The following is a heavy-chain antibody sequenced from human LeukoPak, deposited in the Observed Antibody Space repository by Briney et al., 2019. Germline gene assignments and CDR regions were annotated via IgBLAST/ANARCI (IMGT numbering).Heavy chain of an antibody. J-gene: IGHJ4*02. CDR3: AKGNYYDSSGYLDFDY. CDR1: GFTFSSYA. CDR2: ISGSGGST. Sequence: GGSLRLSCAASGFTFSSYAMSWVRQAPGKGLEWVSAISGSGGSTYYADSVKGRFTISRDNSKNTLYLQMNSLRAEDTAVYYCAKGNYYDSSGYLDFDYWGQGTLVTVSS. D-gene: IGHD3-22*01. V-gene: IGHV3-23*01.